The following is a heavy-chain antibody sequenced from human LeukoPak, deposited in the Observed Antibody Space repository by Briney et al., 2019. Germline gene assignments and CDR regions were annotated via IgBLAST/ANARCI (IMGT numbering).Heavy chain of an antibody. Sequence: GGSLRLSCAASGFTFSSYMMTWVRQAPGKGLEWVSVIYSGGSTYYADSVKGRFTISRDNSKNTLYLQMNSLRAEDTAVYYCARDLGGDAFDIWGQGTMVTVSS. CDR2: IYSGGST. CDR1: GFTFSSYM. V-gene: IGHV3-53*01. D-gene: IGHD3-16*01. CDR3: ARDLGGDAFDI. J-gene: IGHJ3*02.